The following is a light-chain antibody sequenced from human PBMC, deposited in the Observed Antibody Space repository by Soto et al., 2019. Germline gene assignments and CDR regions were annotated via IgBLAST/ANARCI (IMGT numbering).Light chain of an antibody. J-gene: IGKJ4*01. CDR1: QSVSSY. CDR3: QQRSNWPT. V-gene: IGKV3-11*01. CDR2: DAS. Sequence: EIVLTQSPATLSLSPGERATLSCRASQSVSSYLAWYQQKPGQAPRLLIYDASTRATGNPARFSGSGSGTNFTLTISSLEPADFAVYYCQQRSNWPTFGGGTKVEIK.